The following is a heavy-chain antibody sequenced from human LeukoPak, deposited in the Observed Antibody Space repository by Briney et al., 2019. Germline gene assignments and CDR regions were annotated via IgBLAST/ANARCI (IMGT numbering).Heavy chain of an antibody. CDR2: ISQDGSEK. V-gene: IGHV3-7*02. CDR3: VRADIVVVVAAFDP. D-gene: IGHD2-15*01. Sequence: GGSLRLSCAASGFTFSTYWMSWVRQAPGKGLEWVANISQDGSEKYYVDSVKGRFTISRDNAKNSLYLQMNSLRAEDTAVYYCVRADIVVVVAAFDPWGQGTLVTVSS. CDR1: GFTFSTYW. J-gene: IGHJ5*02.